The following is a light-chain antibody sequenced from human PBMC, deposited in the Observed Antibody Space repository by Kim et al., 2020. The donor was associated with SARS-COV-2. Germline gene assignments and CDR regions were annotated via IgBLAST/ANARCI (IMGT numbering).Light chain of an antibody. CDR1: KLGDKY. CDR2: QDS. CDR3: QAWDSSTGV. Sequence: SVSPGQTASITCSGDKLGDKYACWYQQKPGQSPVLVIYQDSKLPSGIPERFSGSNSGNTATLTISGTQAMDEADYYCQAWDSSTGVFGGGTQLTVL. V-gene: IGLV3-1*01. J-gene: IGLJ2*01.